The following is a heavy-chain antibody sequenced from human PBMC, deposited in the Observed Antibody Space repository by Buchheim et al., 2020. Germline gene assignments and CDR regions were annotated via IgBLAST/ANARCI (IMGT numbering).Heavy chain of an antibody. CDR3: VKDYSSSSDYYSEDAFDI. CDR2: ISGSGGST. J-gene: IGHJ3*02. V-gene: IGHV3-23*01. CDR1: GFTFSSYA. Sequence: EVQLLESGGGLVQPGGSLRLSCAASGFTFSSYAMSWVRQAPGKGLEWVSAISGSGGSTYYADSVKGRFTISRDNSKNTLYLQMNSLRAEDTAVYYCVKDYSSSSDYYSEDAFDIWGQGT. D-gene: IGHD3-22*01.